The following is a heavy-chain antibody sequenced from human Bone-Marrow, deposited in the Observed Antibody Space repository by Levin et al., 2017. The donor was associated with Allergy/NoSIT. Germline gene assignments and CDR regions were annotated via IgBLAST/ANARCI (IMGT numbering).Heavy chain of an antibody. D-gene: IGHD6-13*01. Sequence: TSETLSLTCATSGFPFSSYGMAWVRQAPGKGLEWVASITTTGNYIHYAESVKGRFTISRDNANNSLSLQMNRLRGEDMAVYYCARAAGAAGRGGCDVWGQGTTVTVSS. CDR3: ARAAGAAGRGGCDV. V-gene: IGHV3-21*01. CDR1: GFPFSSYG. CDR2: ITTTGNYI. J-gene: IGHJ6*02.